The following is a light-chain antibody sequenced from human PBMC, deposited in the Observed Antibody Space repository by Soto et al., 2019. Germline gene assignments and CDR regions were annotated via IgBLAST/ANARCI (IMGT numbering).Light chain of an antibody. Sequence: QSVLTQPASVSGSPGQSITISCTGTSSDVGGYNYVSWYQHYPGKAPKLMIYEVSNRPSGVSYRFSGSKSANTASLTISGLQPDDDADYYCTSYTDSSTVVFGGGTKLTVL. CDR3: TSYTDSSTVV. V-gene: IGLV2-14*01. CDR2: EVS. J-gene: IGLJ2*01. CDR1: SSDVGGYNY.